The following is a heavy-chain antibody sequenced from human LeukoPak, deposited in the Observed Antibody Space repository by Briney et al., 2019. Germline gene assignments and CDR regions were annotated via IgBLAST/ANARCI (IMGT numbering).Heavy chain of an antibody. Sequence: GRSLRLSCAASGFTFDDYAMHWVRQAPGKGLEWVSGISWNSGSIGYADSVKGRFTISRDNAKNSLYLQMNSLRAEDTAVYYCARDQVQSRRTFDYWGQGTLVTVSS. V-gene: IGHV3-9*01. CDR2: ISWNSGSI. J-gene: IGHJ4*02. D-gene: IGHD4/OR15-4a*01. CDR1: GFTFDDYA. CDR3: ARDQVQSRRTFDY.